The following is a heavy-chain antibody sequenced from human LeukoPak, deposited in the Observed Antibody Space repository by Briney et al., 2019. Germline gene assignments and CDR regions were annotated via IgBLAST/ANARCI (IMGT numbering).Heavy chain of an antibody. CDR3: AKDRDPPRYGYNLKGPFDY. CDR2: VSDDVTNK. V-gene: IGHV3-30*18. D-gene: IGHD5-24*01. Sequence: GGSLRPSCAASGFTFSSYGMHWVRQAPGKGLEWVAVVSDDVTNKYYADSVKGRFTISRDNSKNTLYLQMNSLRAEDTAVYYCAKDRDPPRYGYNLKGPFDYWGQGTLVTVSS. J-gene: IGHJ4*02. CDR1: GFTFSSYG.